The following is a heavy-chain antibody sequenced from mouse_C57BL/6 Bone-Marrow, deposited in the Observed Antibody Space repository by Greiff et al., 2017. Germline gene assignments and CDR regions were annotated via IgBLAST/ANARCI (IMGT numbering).Heavy chain of an antibody. J-gene: IGHJ1*03. V-gene: IGHV5-6*02. D-gene: IGHD1-1*01. CDR1: GFTFSSYG. CDR2: ISSGGSYT. CDR3: ARRGRRGYFDV. Sequence: EVKLVESGGDLVKPGGSLKLSCAASGFTFSSYGMSWVRQTPDKRLEWVATISSGGSYTYYPDSVKGRFTISRDNAKNTLYLQMSRVKSEDTAMYYCARRGRRGYFDVWGTGTTVTVSS.